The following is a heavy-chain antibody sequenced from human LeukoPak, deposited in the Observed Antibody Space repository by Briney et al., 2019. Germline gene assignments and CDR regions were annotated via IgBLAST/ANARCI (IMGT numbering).Heavy chain of an antibody. D-gene: IGHD3-22*01. CDR1: GGSISSSSYY. CDR2: IYYSGST. J-gene: IGHJ4*02. Sequence: SETLSLTCTVSGGSISSSSYYWGWIRQPPGKGLEWIGSIYYSGSTYYNPSLKSRVTISVDTSKNQFSLKLSSVTAADTAVYYCARHKYYDSDFDYWGQGTLVTVSS. CDR3: ARHKYYDSDFDY. V-gene: IGHV4-39*01.